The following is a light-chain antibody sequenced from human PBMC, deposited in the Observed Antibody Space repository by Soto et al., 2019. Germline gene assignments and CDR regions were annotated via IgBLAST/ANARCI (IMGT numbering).Light chain of an antibody. V-gene: IGLV2-11*01. CDR1: SSDVGGYNY. CDR3: CSYAGSYTYV. J-gene: IGLJ1*01. Sequence: QSVLTQPRSVSGSPGQSVTISCTGTSSDVGGYNYISWYQQHPGKAPKVMIYDVSKRPSGVPDRFSGSKSGNTASLTISGLHTEDEADYYCCSYAGSYTYVFGTGTQLTVL. CDR2: DVS.